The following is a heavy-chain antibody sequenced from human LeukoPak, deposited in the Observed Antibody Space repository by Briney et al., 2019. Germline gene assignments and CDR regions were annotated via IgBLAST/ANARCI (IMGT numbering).Heavy chain of an antibody. CDR1: EFSFSHFT. D-gene: IGHD5-24*01. CDR3: TRDASNFNDFDY. CDR2: VSSHGNDG. J-gene: IGHJ4*02. Sequence: GGSLRLSCAVSEFSFSHFTMHWVRKAPGKGLEWLAVVSSHGNDGYYAASVKGRFTISRDNSKSTLYLQIDSLRPDDTAIYYCTRDASNFNDFDYWGQGTLVTVSS. V-gene: IGHV3-30*01.